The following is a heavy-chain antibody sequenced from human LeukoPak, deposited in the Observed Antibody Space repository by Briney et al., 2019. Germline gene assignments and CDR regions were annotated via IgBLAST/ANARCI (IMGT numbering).Heavy chain of an antibody. V-gene: IGHV4-59*08. CDR3: ARLIGNYWFDP. CDR2: IYYSGST. D-gene: IGHD1-7*01. J-gene: IGHJ5*02. CDR1: GGSFSGYY. Sequence: SETLSLTCAVYGGSFSGYYWSWIRQPPGKGLEWIGYIYYSGSTNYNPSLKSRVTISVDTSKNQFSLKLSSVTAADTAVYYCARLIGNYWFDPWGQGTLVTVSS.